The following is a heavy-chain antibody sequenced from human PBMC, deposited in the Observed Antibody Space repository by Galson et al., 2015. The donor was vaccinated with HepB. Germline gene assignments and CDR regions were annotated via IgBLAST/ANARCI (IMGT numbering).Heavy chain of an antibody. CDR2: VSYDGRNK. J-gene: IGHJ4*02. CDR1: GFTFSIYT. V-gene: IGHV3-30*04. Sequence: SLRLSCAASGFTFSIYTMHWVRQAPGKGLEWVAFVSYDGRNKYYADSVKGRFTISRDNSKNIVFLEMNSLRGDDTAVYFCARGCGNDCYDYTDHWGQGTLVTVSS. D-gene: IGHD2-21*02. CDR3: ARGCGNDCYDYTDH.